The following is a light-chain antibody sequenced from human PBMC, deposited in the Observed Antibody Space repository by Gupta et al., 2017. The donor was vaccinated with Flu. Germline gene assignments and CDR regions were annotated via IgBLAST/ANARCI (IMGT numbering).Light chain of an antibody. V-gene: IGKV1-5*03. J-gene: IGKJ2*01. Sequence: PSSLSASVGDRVTITCRASQSISNWLAWYQQKPGKAPKVLIYKASSLESGVPSRFSGSGSGTEFTLTISSLQPDDFAAYYCQQEDNSPFTFGQGTKLDI. CDR2: KAS. CDR3: QQEDNSPFT. CDR1: QSISNW.